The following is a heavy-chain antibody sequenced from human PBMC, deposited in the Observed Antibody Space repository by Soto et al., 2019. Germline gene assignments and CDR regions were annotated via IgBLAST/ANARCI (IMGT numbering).Heavy chain of an antibody. CDR1: GYSFTTHG. D-gene: IGHD4-17*01. J-gene: IGHJ4*02. CDR2: VSAYNGDT. CDR3: ARDLLTTVTHRDFDY. Sequence: QVQMVQSANEVKEPGASVKVSCKTSGYSFTTHGISWVRQAPGQGLEWVGWVSAYNGDTNYAPRLHDRVTMTTDTSAITAYMELRSLTSDDTAVYYCARDLLTTVTHRDFDYWGQGTLVTVSS. V-gene: IGHV1-18*01.